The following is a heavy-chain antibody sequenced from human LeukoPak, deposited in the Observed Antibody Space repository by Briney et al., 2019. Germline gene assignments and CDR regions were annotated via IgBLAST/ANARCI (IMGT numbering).Heavy chain of an antibody. CDR2: INQSGST. CDR1: GGSFSGYY. J-gene: IGHJ4*02. Sequence: SETLSLTCAVYGGSFSGYYWSWIRQPPGKGLEWIGEINQSGSTNYNPSLKSRVTITVDTSKNQFSLKLSSVTAADTAVYYCARGRDSSGYQTFDYWGQGTLVTVSS. CDR3: ARGRDSSGYQTFDY. V-gene: IGHV4-34*01. D-gene: IGHD3-22*01.